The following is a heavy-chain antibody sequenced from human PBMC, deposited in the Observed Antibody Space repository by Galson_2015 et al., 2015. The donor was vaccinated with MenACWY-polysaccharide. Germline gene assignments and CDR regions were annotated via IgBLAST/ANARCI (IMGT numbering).Heavy chain of an antibody. CDR1: GFTFSTYW. V-gene: IGHV3-74*01. D-gene: IGHD5-12*01. CDR3: ARVYSAYD. J-gene: IGHJ4*02. CDR2: IKSDGSST. Sequence: SLRLSCAASGFTFSTYWMHWVRQAPGKGLVWVSRIKSDGSSTNCADSVKGRFTISRDNAKNTLYLQMNSLRAEDTALYYCARVYSAYDWGQGTLVTVSA.